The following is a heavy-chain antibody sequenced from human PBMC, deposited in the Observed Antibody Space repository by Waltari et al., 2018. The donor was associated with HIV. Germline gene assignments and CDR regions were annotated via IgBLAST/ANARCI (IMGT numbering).Heavy chain of an antibody. Sequence: QVQLVQSGAEVKKPGASVKVSCKASGYTFSNYGISWLRQAPGQGLEWMGWSTAYNGNTNYAQKRQGRVTMTTDTSTITAYMERRRLRSDDTAVYYCARGWDTLTDYYTVDYWGQGTLVTVSS. J-gene: IGHJ4*02. CDR2: STAYNGNT. CDR1: GYTFSNYG. CDR3: ARGWDTLTDYYTVDY. V-gene: IGHV1-18*01. D-gene: IGHD3-9*01.